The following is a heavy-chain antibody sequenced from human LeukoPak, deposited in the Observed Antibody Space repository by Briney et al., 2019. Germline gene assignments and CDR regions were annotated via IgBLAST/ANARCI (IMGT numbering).Heavy chain of an antibody. J-gene: IGHJ6*02. CDR1: GFTVSSNY. CDR2: IYSGGST. Sequence: SGGSLRLSGAASGFTVSSNYMSWVRQAPGKGLEWVSVIYSGGSTYYADSVKGRFTISRDNSKNTLYLRMNSLRAEDTAVYYCARDILTPRYYYGMDVWGQGTTVTVSS. V-gene: IGHV3-66*01. CDR3: ARDILTPRYYYGMDV. D-gene: IGHD3-9*01.